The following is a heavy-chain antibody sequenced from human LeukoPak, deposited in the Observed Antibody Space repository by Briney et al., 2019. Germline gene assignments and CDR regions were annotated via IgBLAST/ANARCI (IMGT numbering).Heavy chain of an antibody. CDR2: ISANNGNT. CDR1: GYTFATYG. CDR3: ARDRGHDSGGYFRY. V-gene: IGHV1-18*01. D-gene: IGHD3-22*01. Sequence: ASVKVSCKASGYTFATYGISWVRQAPGQGLEWMGWISANNGNTNYAQKLQGRLTMTTDPSTTTAYMELRSLGSDDTAVYYCARDRGHDSGGYFRYWGQGTLVTVSS. J-gene: IGHJ4*02.